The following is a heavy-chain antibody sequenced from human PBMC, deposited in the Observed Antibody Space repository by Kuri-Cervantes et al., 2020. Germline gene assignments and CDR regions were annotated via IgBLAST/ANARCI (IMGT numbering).Heavy chain of an antibody. V-gene: IGHV3-33*01. CDR2: LWYVGSIK. CDR3: ARDQVSTSCKKHYDWFDP. Sequence: GGSMRLSCEAPGFTFSSYGMHWVRQVPGKGLEWVAVLWYVGSIKYYADSVKGRFTISIDSSNNTLYLQMNRLRAEDTAVYYYARDQVSTSCKKHYDWFDPWGQGNRV. CDR1: GFTFSSYG. D-gene: IGHD2-2*01. J-gene: IGHJ5*02.